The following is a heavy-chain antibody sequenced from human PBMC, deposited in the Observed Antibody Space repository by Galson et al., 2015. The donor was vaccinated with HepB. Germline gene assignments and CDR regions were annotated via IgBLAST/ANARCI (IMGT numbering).Heavy chain of an antibody. CDR3: ARSVRGSNSDYDY. Sequence: ETLSLTCTVSGGSTSGYYWSWIRQSPGKGLEWVGYIYYDGSADYNPSLLSRATMSIDTSKKQFSLSLTAVTAADTAVYFCARSVRGSNSDYDYWGQGTLVTVSS. D-gene: IGHD4-11*01. CDR2: IYYDGSA. J-gene: IGHJ4*02. V-gene: IGHV4-59*01. CDR1: GGSTSGYY.